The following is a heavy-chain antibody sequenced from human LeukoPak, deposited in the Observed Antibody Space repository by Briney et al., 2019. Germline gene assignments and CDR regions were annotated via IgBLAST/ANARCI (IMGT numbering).Heavy chain of an antibody. D-gene: IGHD3-16*02. J-gene: IGHJ4*02. Sequence: SVKVSCKASGGTFSSYAISWVRQAPGQGLEWMGGIIPIFGTANYAQKFQGRVTITADESTSKAYMELSSLRSEDTAVYYCAREVFAGYRAFDYWGQGTLVTVSS. CDR3: AREVFAGYRAFDY. V-gene: IGHV1-69*13. CDR1: GGTFSSYA. CDR2: IIPIFGTA.